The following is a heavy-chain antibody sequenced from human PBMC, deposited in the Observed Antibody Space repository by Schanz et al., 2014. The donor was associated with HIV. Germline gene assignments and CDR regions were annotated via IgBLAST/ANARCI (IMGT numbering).Heavy chain of an antibody. V-gene: IGHV3-33*03. J-gene: IGHJ4*02. D-gene: IGHD2-21*01. Sequence: VQQVLESGGGLVQPGGSLRLSCAASGISLTNNAMTWVRQAPGKGLEWVAVIWYDGSNKYYTDSVKGRFTISRDNAQNSLYLQMNSLRAEDTAVYYCAAGLIRYFFDYWGQGTLVTVSS. CDR1: GISLTNNA. CDR2: IWYDGSNK. CDR3: AAGLIRYFFDY.